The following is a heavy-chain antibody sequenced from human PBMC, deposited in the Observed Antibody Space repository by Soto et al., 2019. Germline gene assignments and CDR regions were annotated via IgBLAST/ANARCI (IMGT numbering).Heavy chain of an antibody. J-gene: IGHJ4*02. CDR1: GFAFSNYA. D-gene: IGHD4-17*01. CDR3: AKDPNGDYIGGFDD. CDR2: ISASGNII. V-gene: IGHV3-23*01. Sequence: EVQLLESGGDLVQPGGSLRLSCAASGFAFSNYAVTWVRQAQGKGLEWISSISASGNIIYYADSVKGRFIISRDNSRNTRDLQMNSLRAEDTAVYYCAKDPNGDYIGGFDDWGQGTLVTVSS.